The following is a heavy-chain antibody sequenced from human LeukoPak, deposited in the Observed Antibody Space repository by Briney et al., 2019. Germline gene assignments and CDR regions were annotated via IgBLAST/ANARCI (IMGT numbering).Heavy chain of an antibody. V-gene: IGHV3-23*01. CDR3: AMQPLLYPTTFDY. J-gene: IGHJ4*02. Sequence: PGGSLRLSCAASGFTFSSYAMSWVRQAPGKGLEWVSAISGSGGSTYYADSVKGRFNISRDNSKNTLYLKMNSLRAEDTAVYYCAMQPLLYPTTFDYWGQGTLVTVSS. CDR1: GFTFSSYA. D-gene: IGHD2-2*02. CDR2: ISGSGGST.